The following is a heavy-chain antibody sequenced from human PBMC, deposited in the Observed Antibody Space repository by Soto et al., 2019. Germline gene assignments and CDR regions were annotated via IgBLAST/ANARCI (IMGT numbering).Heavy chain of an antibody. CDR2: ISRDGNTK. J-gene: IGHJ4*02. D-gene: IGHD2-8*02. V-gene: IGHV3-30*03. CDR3: TGEVASGY. Sequence: QVQLVESGGGVVQPGRSLRLSCVVSGFTVSTHGMHWVRQAPGKGLEWVAVISRDGNTKYYADSVKGRFTISRDNSRNTLFLEMYSLRGDDMAVYFCTGEVASGYWGQGTLVTVSS. CDR1: GFTVSTHG.